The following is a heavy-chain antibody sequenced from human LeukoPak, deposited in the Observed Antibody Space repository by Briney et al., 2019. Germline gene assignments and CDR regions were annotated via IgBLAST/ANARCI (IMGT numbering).Heavy chain of an antibody. Sequence: ASVKVSCKASGGFFSGYAMSWLRQAPGQGLEWLGGVIPIYYITKYAQKFQDRVTITTDESTSTAYMELSSLKSEDTAMYYCARSMAAEGTGPFDPWGQGTLVTVSS. CDR2: VIPIYYIT. J-gene: IGHJ5*02. CDR1: GGFFSGYA. D-gene: IGHD6-13*01. CDR3: ARSMAAEGTGPFDP. V-gene: IGHV1-69*05.